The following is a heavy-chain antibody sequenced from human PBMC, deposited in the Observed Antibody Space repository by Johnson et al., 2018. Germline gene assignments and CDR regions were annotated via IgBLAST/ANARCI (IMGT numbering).Heavy chain of an antibody. V-gene: IGHV3-9*01. J-gene: IGHJ3*02. CDR1: GFTFDDYA. CDR3: AKDRTYYYATGAFDI. CDR2: ISWNSGSI. Sequence: VQLVQSGGGLVQPGRSLRLSCAASGFTFDDYAMHWVRQAPGKGLEWVSGISWNSGSIGYSDSVKGRVTISRDNAKNSLYLQMNSLRAEDTALYYCAKDRTYYYATGAFDIWGQGTIVTVSS. D-gene: IGHD3-10*01.